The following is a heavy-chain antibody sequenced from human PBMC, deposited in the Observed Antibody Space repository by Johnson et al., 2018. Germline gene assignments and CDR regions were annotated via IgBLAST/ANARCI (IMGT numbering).Heavy chain of an antibody. CDR1: GFTFSNFA. D-gene: IGHD3-10*01. CDR3: ARSGSGTTTDY. J-gene: IGHJ4*02. V-gene: IGHV3-33*01. CDR2: IWYDGSEK. Sequence: QVQLVQSGGGVVQPGTSLRLSCAASGFTFSNFAIHWVRQAPGKGLQWLALIWYDGSEKYYSESVKGRFTISSDNSKNTVDLQMNSLRPEDTALYVCARSGSGTTTDYWGQGTLVTVSS.